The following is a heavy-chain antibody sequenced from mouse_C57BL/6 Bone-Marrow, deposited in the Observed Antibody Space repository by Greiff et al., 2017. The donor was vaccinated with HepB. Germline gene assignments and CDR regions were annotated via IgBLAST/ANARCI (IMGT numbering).Heavy chain of an antibody. CDR2: IHPSDSDT. D-gene: IGHD2-2*01. Sequence: QVQLQQPGAELVKPGASVKVSCKASGYTFTSYWMHWVKQRPGQGLEWIGRIHPSDSDTNYNQKFKGKATLTVDKSSSTAYMQLSSLTSEDSAVYYCAIKVPYGYDVDYAMDYWGQGTSVTVSS. J-gene: IGHJ4*01. CDR1: GYTFTSYW. CDR3: AIKVPYGYDVDYAMDY. V-gene: IGHV1-74*01.